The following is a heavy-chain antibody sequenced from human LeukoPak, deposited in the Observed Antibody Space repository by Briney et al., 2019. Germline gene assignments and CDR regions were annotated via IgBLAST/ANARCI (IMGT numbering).Heavy chain of an antibody. J-gene: IGHJ6*02. CDR1: GGSISSGGYY. CDR3: ARSHSYYYYGMDV. CDR2: IYYSGST. Sequence: SQTLSLTCTVSGGSISSGGYYWSWIRQHPGKGLEWIGYIYYSGSTYYNPSLKSRVTISVNTSKHQFSLKLSSVTAADTAVYYCARSHSYYYYGMDVWGQGTTVTVSS. V-gene: IGHV4-31*03.